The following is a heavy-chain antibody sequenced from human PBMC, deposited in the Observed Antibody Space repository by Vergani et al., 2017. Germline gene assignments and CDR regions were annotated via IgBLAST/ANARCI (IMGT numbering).Heavy chain of an antibody. CDR2: ISAYNGNT. V-gene: IGHV1-18*04. Sequence: QVQLVQSGAEVKKPGASVKVSCKASGYTFTSYGISWVRQAPGQGLEWMGWISAYNGNTNYAQKLQGRVTMTTDTSTSTAYMELRSLRSDDTAVYYCARRNWNVITYYYYYGMDVWGQGTTVTVAS. CDR3: ARRNWNVITYYYYYGMDV. CDR1: GYTFTSYG. J-gene: IGHJ6*02. D-gene: IGHD1-20*01.